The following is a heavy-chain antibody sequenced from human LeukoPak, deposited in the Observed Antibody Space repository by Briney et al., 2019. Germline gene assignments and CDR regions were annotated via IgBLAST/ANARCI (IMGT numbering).Heavy chain of an antibody. CDR1: GFTFDDYA. D-gene: IGHD6-13*01. CDR2: ILRNSGSI. CDR3: VKDGGRDTAAAYY. Sequence: GRSLRLSCAASGFTFDDYAMHWVRQAPGKGLEWVSGILRNSGSIGYADSVKGRFTISRDDAKNSLYLQMNSLRAEDTALYYCVKDGGRDTAAAYYWGQGTLVSGSS. J-gene: IGHJ4*02. V-gene: IGHV3-9*01.